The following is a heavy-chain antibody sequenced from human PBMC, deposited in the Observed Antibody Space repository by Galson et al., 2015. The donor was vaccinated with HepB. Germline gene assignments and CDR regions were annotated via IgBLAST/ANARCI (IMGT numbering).Heavy chain of an antibody. D-gene: IGHD4-17*01. Sequence: SVKVSCKASGYTFTSYGISWVRQAPEQGLEWMGWISAYNGNTNYAQKLQGRVTMTTDTSTSTAYMELRSLRSDDTAVYYCARVTVTTGIFDYWGQGTLVTVSS. CDR3: ARVTVTTGIFDY. CDR2: ISAYNGNT. CDR1: GYTFTSYG. J-gene: IGHJ4*02. V-gene: IGHV1-18*01.